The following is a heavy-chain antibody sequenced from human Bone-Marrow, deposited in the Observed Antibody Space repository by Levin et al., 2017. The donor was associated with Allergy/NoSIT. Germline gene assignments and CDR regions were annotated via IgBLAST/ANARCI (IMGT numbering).Heavy chain of an antibody. J-gene: IGHJ5*02. Sequence: PGGSLRLSCAASGFTFSSYGMHWVRQAPGKGLEWVAVIWYDGSNKYYADSVKGRFTISRDNSKNTLYLQMNSLRAEDTAVYYCARDAVTIFGVVGDWFDPWGQGTLVTVSS. D-gene: IGHD3-3*01. CDR2: IWYDGSNK. CDR3: ARDAVTIFGVVGDWFDP. V-gene: IGHV3-33*01. CDR1: GFTFSSYG.